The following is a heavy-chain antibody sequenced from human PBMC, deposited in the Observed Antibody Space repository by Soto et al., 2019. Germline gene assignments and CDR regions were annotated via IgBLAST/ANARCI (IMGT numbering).Heavy chain of an antibody. Sequence: EVQLVESGGGLVKPGGSLRLSCAASGFTFSNAWMNWVRQAPGKGLEWVGRIKSKTDGGTTDYAAPVKGRFTISRDDSKNTLSLQMTSLKTEDTAVYYCTTLPVRITFGGVIVANFDYWGQGTLVTVSS. V-gene: IGHV3-15*07. CDR1: GFTFSNAW. CDR2: IKSKTDGGTT. D-gene: IGHD3-16*02. CDR3: TTLPVRITFGGVIVANFDY. J-gene: IGHJ4*02.